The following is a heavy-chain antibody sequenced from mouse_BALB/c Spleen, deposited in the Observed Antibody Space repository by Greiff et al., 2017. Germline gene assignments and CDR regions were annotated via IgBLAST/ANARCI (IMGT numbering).Heavy chain of an antibody. Sequence: VQLQQSGTVLARPGASVKMSCKASGYTFTSYWMHWVKQRPGQGLEWIGAIYPGNSDTSYNQKFKGKAKLTAVTSTSTAYMELSSLTNEDSAVYYCTRSGIYDGYPSYAMDYWGQGTSVTVSS. D-gene: IGHD2-3*01. V-gene: IGHV1-5*01. CDR1: GYTFTSYW. CDR3: TRSGIYDGYPSYAMDY. J-gene: IGHJ4*01. CDR2: IYPGNSDT.